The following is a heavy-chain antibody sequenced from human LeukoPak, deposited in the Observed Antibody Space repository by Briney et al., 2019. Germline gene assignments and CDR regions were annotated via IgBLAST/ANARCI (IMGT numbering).Heavy chain of an antibody. CDR2: INHSGST. CDR1: GGSFSGYY. D-gene: IGHD3-10*01. V-gene: IGHV4-34*01. J-gene: IGHJ4*02. CDR3: ARGLDRPRGYFDY. Sequence: KPSETLSLTCAVYGGSFSGYYWSWIRQPPGKGLEWIGEINHSGSTNYNPSLKSRVTISVDTSKNQFSLKLSSVTAADTAVYYCARGLDRPRGYFDYWGQGTLVTVSS.